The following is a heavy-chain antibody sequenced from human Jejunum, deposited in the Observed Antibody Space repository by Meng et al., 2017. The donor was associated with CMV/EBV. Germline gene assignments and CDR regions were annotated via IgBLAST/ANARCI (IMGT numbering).Heavy chain of an antibody. J-gene: IGHJ4*02. CDR1: GFTVSSSY. Sequence: LVVSGGGLVQPGPFLRFFCAASGFTVSSSYMSWVRQAPGKGLECVSALYSGGTTSYPDSVRGRFVISADNSKNTLYLQVDGLTGEDTAMYYCAKQVSDSSTYVYWGQGTLVTVSS. V-gene: IGHV3-66*04. CDR3: AKQVSDSSTYVY. D-gene: IGHD4-11*01. CDR2: LYSGGTT.